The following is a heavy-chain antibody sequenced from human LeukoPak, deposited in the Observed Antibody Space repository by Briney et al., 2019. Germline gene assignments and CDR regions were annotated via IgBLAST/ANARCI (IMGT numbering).Heavy chain of an antibody. Sequence: TGGSLRLSCAASGFTFSSYGMHWVRQAPGKGLEWVSSISSSSSYVYYADSVKGRFTISRDNAKNSLYLQMNSLRAEDTAVYYCARGSMGIFGVVIAEDYFDYWGQGTLVTVSS. CDR3: ARGSMGIFGVVIAEDYFDY. D-gene: IGHD3-3*01. V-gene: IGHV3-21*01. CDR1: GFTFSSYG. J-gene: IGHJ4*02. CDR2: ISSSSSYV.